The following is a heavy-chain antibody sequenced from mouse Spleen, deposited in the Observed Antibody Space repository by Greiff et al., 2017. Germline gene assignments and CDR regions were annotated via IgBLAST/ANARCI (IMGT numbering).Heavy chain of an antibody. CDR3: ARRDGNHPWFAY. D-gene: IGHD2-1*01. J-gene: IGHJ3*01. Sequence: EVKLMESGGGLVKPGGSLKLSCAASGFTFSDYGMHWVRQAPEKGLEWVAYISSGSSTIYYADTVKGRFTISRDNAKNTLFLQMTSLRSEDTATYYCARRDGNHPWFAYWGQGTLVTVSA. V-gene: IGHV5-17*01. CDR2: ISSGSSTI. CDR1: GFTFSDYG.